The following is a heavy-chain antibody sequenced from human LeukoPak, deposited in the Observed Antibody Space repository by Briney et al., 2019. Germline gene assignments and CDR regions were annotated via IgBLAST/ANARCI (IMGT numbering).Heavy chain of an antibody. V-gene: IGHV4-61*08. CDR1: GGSISSGGYF. D-gene: IGHD6-19*01. J-gene: IGHJ4*02. CDR2: IYYSGST. Sequence: PSETLSLTCTVSGGSISSGGYFWSWIRQPPGKGLEWIGYIYYSGSTNYNPSLKSRVTISVDTSKNQFSLKLNSVTAADTAVYYCARGGSSGWTGYYFDYWGQGTLVTVSS. CDR3: ARGGSSGWTGYYFDY.